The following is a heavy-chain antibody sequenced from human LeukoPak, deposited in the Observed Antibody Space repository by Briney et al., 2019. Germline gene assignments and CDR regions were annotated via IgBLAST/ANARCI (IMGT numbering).Heavy chain of an antibody. CDR3: TTDMISGAQMGD. D-gene: IGHD3-16*01. CDR2: IKSKNDAETT. Sequence: GGSLRLSCAASGFTFSNAWMNWVRQAPGKGLEWVGRIKSKNDAETTDYAAPVKGRFTISRDDSKNTLYLQMNSLKTGDTAVYYCTTDMISGAQMGDWGQGTLVTVSS. CDR1: GFTFSNAW. V-gene: IGHV3-15*01. J-gene: IGHJ4*02.